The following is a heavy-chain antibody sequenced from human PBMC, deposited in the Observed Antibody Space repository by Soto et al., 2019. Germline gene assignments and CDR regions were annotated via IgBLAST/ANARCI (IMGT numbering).Heavy chain of an antibody. CDR3: ARQGVVAASTQYTGWDV. Sequence: GASVKVSCKASGHTFTSYYIHWVRQAPGQGLEWVGIINPSGTTTYAQKCQRRVTMTRDASTTTVYMELSGPRSEGTAVYYCARQGVVAASTQYTGWDVGGQGTRVTV. D-gene: IGHD2-15*01. CDR2: INPSGTT. V-gene: IGHV1-46*01. J-gene: IGHJ6*01. CDR1: GHTFTSYY.